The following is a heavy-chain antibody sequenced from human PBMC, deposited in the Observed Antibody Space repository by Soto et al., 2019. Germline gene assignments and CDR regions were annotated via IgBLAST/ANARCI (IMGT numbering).Heavy chain of an antibody. J-gene: IGHJ4*01. D-gene: IGHD3-22*01. V-gene: IGHV3-15*07. CDR1: GFTFSNAW. Sequence: PGGSLRLSCAASGFTFSNAWINWVRQAPEKGLEWVGRVKSKNDGGTTDFAAPVKGRFAISRDDSKNMVYLEMNSLQTEDTAIYYCTTDSYITSIIVRFDYWGHGTLVTFSS. CDR3: TTDSYITSIIVRFDY. CDR2: VKSKNDGGTT.